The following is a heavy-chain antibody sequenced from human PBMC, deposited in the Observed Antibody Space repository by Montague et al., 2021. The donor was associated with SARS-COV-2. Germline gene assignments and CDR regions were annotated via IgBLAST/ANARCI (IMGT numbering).Heavy chain of an antibody. CDR2: MSHSGNS. Sequence: SETLSLTCTVSGASISSGSYFWAWIRQPPGKGLEWIGGMSHSGNSYYNLSLKTRATISVDTSSNQFSLRLTSVTAAATASYFCARRGVLDFYGSAGYKYIWWFDSWGQGILVTVSS. V-gene: IGHV4-39*01. CDR3: ARRGVLDFYGSAGYKYIWWFDS. J-gene: IGHJ5*01. D-gene: IGHD2/OR15-2a*01. CDR1: GASISSGSYF.